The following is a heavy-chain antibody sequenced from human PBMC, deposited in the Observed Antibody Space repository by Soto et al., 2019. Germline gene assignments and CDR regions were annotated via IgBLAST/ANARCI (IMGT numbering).Heavy chain of an antibody. CDR2: IIPIFGTA. D-gene: IGHD3-10*01. CDR1: GGTFSSYA. CDR3: ARGQKVGSYYYGSGSYSYTLDY. Sequence: QVQLVQSGAEVKKPGSSVKVSCKASGGTFSSYAISWVRQAPGQGLEWMGGIIPIFGTANYAQKFQGRVTITADESTSTAYMELSSLRSEDKAVYYCARGQKVGSYYYGSGSYSYTLDYWGQGTMVTVSS. J-gene: IGHJ4*02. V-gene: IGHV1-69*01.